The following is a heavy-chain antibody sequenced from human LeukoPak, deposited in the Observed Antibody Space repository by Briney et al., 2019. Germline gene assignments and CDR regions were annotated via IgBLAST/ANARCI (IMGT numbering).Heavy chain of an antibody. V-gene: IGHV1-69*05. CDR3: ARDSSVSIWSFDFDY. CDR1: GGTFSSYA. CDR2: IIPIFGTA. Sequence: SVKVSCKASGGTFSSYAISWVRQAPGQGLEWMGGIIPIFGTANYAQKFQGRVTITRDTSASTAYMELSSLRSEDTAVYYCARDSSVSIWSFDFDYWGQGTLVTVSS. J-gene: IGHJ4*02. D-gene: IGHD3-3*01.